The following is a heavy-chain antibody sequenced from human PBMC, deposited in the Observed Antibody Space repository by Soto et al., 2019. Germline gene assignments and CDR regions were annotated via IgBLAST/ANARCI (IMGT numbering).Heavy chain of an antibody. J-gene: IGHJ4*02. V-gene: IGHV3-23*01. CDR3: AKRGGYSSGPLDY. D-gene: IGHD6-25*01. CDR1: GFTFSSYA. CDR2: ISGSGGST. Sequence: GSLRLSCAASGFTFSSYAMSWVRQAPGKGLEWVSVISGSGGSTYYADSVKGRFTISRDNSKNTLYLQMNSLRAEDTAVYYCAKRGGYSSGPLDYWGQGTLVTVSS.